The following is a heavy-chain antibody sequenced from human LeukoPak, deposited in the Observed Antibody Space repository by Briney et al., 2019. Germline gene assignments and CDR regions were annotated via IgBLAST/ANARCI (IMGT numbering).Heavy chain of an antibody. Sequence: GASVKVSCKASGYTFTNYGISWVRQAPGQGLEWMGWISAYNGNTNYAQNFQGRVTMTTDTSTSTAYMELRSLRSDDTAVYYCARAANDDYYDSSGYYPMGYWGQGTLVTVSS. D-gene: IGHD3-22*01. CDR3: ARAANDDYYDSSGYYPMGY. CDR1: GYTFTNYG. V-gene: IGHV1-18*01. CDR2: ISAYNGNT. J-gene: IGHJ4*02.